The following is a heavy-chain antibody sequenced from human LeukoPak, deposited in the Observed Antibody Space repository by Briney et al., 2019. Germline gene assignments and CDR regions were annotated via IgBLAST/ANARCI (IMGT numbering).Heavy chain of an antibody. CDR2: INPSGGST. J-gene: IGHJ4*02. CDR3: ARFRTEYDFWSGYYTGRSGTFDY. D-gene: IGHD3-3*01. V-gene: IGHV1-46*01. CDR1: GYTFTSYY. Sequence: ASVTVSCKASGYTFTSYYMHWVRQAPGQGLEWMGIINPSGGSTSYAQKFQGRVTMTRDTSTSTVYMELSSLRSEDTAVYYCARFRTEYDFWSGYYTGRSGTFDYWGQGTLVTVSS.